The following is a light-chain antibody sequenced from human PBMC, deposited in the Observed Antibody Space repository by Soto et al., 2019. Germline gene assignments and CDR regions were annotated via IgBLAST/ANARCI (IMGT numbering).Light chain of an antibody. J-gene: IGKJ4*01. CDR3: QQYYTYPT. Sequence: DIQMTQSPSSLSASVGDRVTLTCRASQDIRTYLAWFRQKPGTAPESLIYDASTLQGGVPSNFSGAGSGTDFTLTISSLQPEDFATYYCQQYYTYPTFGGGTKLDIK. CDR2: DAS. CDR1: QDIRTY. V-gene: IGKV1-16*02.